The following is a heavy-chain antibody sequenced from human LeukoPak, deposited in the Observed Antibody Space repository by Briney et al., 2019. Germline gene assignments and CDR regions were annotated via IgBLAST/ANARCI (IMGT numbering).Heavy chain of an antibody. J-gene: IGHJ4*02. D-gene: IGHD3-10*01. CDR3: TTDRFRFGEFDY. CDR2: IKSKTDGGTT. V-gene: IGHV3-15*07. Sequence: GGSLRLSCAASGFAFSNAWMNWVRQAPGKGLEWVGRIKSKTDGGTTDYAAPVKGRFTISRDDSKNTLYLQMNSLKTEDTAVYYCTTDRFRFGEFDYWGQGTLVTVSS. CDR1: GFAFSNAW.